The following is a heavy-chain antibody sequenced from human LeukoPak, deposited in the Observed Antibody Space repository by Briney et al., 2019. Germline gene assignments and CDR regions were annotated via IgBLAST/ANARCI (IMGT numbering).Heavy chain of an antibody. Sequence: SVKVSCKASEYTLTSYYLHWVRQAPGQGLEWMGGIIPIFGTANYAQKFQGRVTITADESTSTAYMELSSLRSEDTAVYYCARDKEMATMSPYYYYYYGMDVWGQGTTVTVSS. CDR1: EYTLTSYY. V-gene: IGHV1-69*13. CDR2: IIPIFGTA. J-gene: IGHJ6*02. CDR3: ARDKEMATMSPYYYYYYGMDV. D-gene: IGHD5-24*01.